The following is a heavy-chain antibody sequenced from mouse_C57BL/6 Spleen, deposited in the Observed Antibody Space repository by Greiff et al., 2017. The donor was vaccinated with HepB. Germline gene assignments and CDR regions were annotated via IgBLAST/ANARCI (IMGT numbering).Heavy chain of an antibody. CDR1: GYTFTDYY. D-gene: IGHD2-4*01. Sequence: VQLQQSGPELVKPGASVKISCKASGYTFTDYYMNWVKQSHGKSLEWIGDINPNNGGTSYNQKFKGKATLTVDKSSSTAYMELRSLTSEDSAVYYCARSDYDDAMDYWGQGTSVTVSS. J-gene: IGHJ4*01. V-gene: IGHV1-26*01. CDR3: ARSDYDDAMDY. CDR2: INPNNGGT.